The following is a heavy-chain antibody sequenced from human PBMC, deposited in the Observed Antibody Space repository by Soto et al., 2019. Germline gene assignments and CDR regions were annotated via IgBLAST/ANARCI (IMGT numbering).Heavy chain of an antibody. CDR2: ISGSGGST. D-gene: IGHD6-19*01. Sequence: EVQLLESGGGLVQPGGSLRLSCAASGFTFSSYAMSWVRQAPGKGLEWVSAISGSGGSTYFADSVKGRFTISRDNSKNTLYLQMNSLRADDTAVYYCAKVSSGWYADFAYWGQGTLVTVSS. V-gene: IGHV3-23*01. CDR1: GFTFSSYA. CDR3: AKVSSGWYADFAY. J-gene: IGHJ4*02.